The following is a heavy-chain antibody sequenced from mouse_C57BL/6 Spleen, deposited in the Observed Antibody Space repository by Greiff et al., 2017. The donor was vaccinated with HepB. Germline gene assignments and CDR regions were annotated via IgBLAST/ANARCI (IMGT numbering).Heavy chain of an antibody. CDR3: ARDHGSSDGYVDV. J-gene: IGHJ1*03. CDR2: IYPGDGDT. V-gene: IGHV1-80*01. Sequence: VQLQQSGAELVKPGASVKISCKASGYAFSSYWMNWVKQRPGTGLEWIGQIYPGDGDTNYNGKFKGKATLTADKSSSTAYMQLSSLTSEDSAVYFCARDHGSSDGYVDVWGTGTTVTVSS. D-gene: IGHD1-1*01. CDR1: GYAFSSYW.